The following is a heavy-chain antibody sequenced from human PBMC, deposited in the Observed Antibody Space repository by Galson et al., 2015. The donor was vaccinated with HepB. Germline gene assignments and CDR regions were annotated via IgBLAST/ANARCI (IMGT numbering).Heavy chain of an antibody. CDR3: ARDEGATGRWFDP. D-gene: IGHD1-14*01. CDR2: IIPIFGTA. V-gene: IGHV1-69*01. J-gene: IGHJ5*02. Sequence: WVRQAPGQGLEWMGGIIPIFGTANYAQKFQGRVTITADESTSTAYMELSSLRSEDTAVYYCARDEGATGRWFDPWGQGTLVTVSS.